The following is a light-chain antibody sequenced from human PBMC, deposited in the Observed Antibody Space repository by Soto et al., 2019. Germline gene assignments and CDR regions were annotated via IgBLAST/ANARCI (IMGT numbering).Light chain of an antibody. CDR2: WAS. Sequence: DIVMTQSPDFLAVSLGERATINCKSSQSVLYSSNNKNYLAWYQQKPGQPPKLLIYWASTRESGVPDRFSGSGSGTDFTLTISSLQAEDVAVYYCQQYYSTLTWTFGQGTKVEIK. CDR3: QQYYSTLTWT. CDR1: QSVLYSSNNKNY. J-gene: IGKJ1*01. V-gene: IGKV4-1*01.